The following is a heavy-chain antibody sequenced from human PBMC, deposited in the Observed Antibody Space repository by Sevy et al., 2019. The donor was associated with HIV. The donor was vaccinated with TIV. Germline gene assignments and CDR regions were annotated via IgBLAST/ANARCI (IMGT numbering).Heavy chain of an antibody. D-gene: IGHD3-22*01. CDR1: GASISSTIYY. CDR2: IHHSGST. CDR3: AKHCSHYFDNSGYGEAFDI. Sequence: SETLSLTCSVSGASISSTIYYWAWIRQSPGKGLEWFGSIHHSGSTYYNLSLKSRVTISVDTSKNQFSLKMNSVTAADTAVYYCAKHCSHYFDNSGYGEAFDIWGQGTLVTVSS. J-gene: IGHJ4*02. V-gene: IGHV4-39*01.